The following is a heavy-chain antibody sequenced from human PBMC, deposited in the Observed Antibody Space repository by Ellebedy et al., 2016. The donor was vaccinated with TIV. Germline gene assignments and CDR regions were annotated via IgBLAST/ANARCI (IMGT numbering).Heavy chain of an antibody. Sequence: GESLKISXAASGFTFSDYYMSWIRQAPGKGLEWVSYISSSGSTIYYADSVRGRFTISRDNAKNSLYLQMNSLRAEDTAVYYCAREMATAQHDAFDIWGQGTMVTVSS. CDR3: AREMATAQHDAFDI. J-gene: IGHJ3*02. V-gene: IGHV3-11*01. CDR1: GFTFSDYY. D-gene: IGHD5-24*01. CDR2: ISSSGSTI.